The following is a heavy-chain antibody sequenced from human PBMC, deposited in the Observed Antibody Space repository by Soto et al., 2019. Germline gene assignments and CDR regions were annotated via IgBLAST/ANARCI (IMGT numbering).Heavy chain of an antibody. CDR3: ARHRYYYDSSGYVDY. Sequence: QLQLQESGPGLVKPSETLSLTCTVSGGSISSSSYYWGWIRQPPGKGLEWIGSIYYSGSTYYNPSLKSRVTIYVDTSKNQFSLKLSSVTAADTAVYYCARHRYYYDSSGYVDYWGQGTLVTVSS. J-gene: IGHJ4*02. CDR2: IYYSGST. V-gene: IGHV4-39*01. CDR1: GGSISSSSYY. D-gene: IGHD3-22*01.